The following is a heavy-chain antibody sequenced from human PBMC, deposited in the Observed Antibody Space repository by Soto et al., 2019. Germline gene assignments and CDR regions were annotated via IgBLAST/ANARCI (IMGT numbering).Heavy chain of an antibody. V-gene: IGHV3-9*01. J-gene: IGHJ4*02. CDR1: GFTFDEYA. D-gene: IGHD6-19*01. CDR3: AKVRGIAVAGLFDF. CDR2: ISWNSGSI. Sequence: GGSVRLSCAASGFTFDEYAMHWVRQAPGKGLEWVSGISWNSGSIGYADSVKGRFTISRDNAKNSLYLQMNSLRAEDTALYYCAKVRGIAVAGLFDFPCPATLVTFSS.